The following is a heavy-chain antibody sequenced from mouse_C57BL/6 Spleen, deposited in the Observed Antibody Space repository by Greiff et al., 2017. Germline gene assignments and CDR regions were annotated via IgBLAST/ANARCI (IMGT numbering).Heavy chain of an antibody. D-gene: IGHD1-1*01. CDR1: GFSLSTFGMG. Sequence: QVQLKESGPGILQPSPTLSLTCSFSGFSLSTFGMGVGWIRQPSGKGLGWLAHIWWDDDKYYNPALKSRLTISKDTSKNQVFLTIANVDTADTATYYCARIGYYCGSSYRFDYWGQGTTLTVSS. J-gene: IGHJ2*01. CDR3: ARIGYYCGSSYRFDY. CDR2: IWWDDDK. V-gene: IGHV8-8*01.